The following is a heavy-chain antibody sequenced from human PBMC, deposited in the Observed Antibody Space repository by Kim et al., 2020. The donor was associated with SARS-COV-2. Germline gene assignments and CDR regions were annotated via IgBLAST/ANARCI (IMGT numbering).Heavy chain of an antibody. V-gene: IGHV1-46*01. CDR3: ARELVETTRFDY. Sequence: AQKLQGRVTLTSDTSTDTVYMQLTGLTSGDTAVYYCARELVETTRFDYWGQGSLVTVSS. D-gene: IGHD1-1*01. J-gene: IGHJ4*02.